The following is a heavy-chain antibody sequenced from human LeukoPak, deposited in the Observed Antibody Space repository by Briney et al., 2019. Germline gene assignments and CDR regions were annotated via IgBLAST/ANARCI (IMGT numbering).Heavy chain of an antibody. J-gene: IGHJ4*02. CDR2: ISGSGDTT. CDR3: AKYGRGWYYFDY. CDR1: GFTFSSYA. D-gene: IGHD6-19*01. V-gene: IGHV3-23*01. Sequence: GGSLSLSCAASGFTFSSYALSRFRQAPGKGLEWVSGISGSGDTTYYADSVKGRFTISRDNSKNTLYLLMNSLRAEDTALYYCAKYGRGWYYFDYWGQGTLVTVSS.